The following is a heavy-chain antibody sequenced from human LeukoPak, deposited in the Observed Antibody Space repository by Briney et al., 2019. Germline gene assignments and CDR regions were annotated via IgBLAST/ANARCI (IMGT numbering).Heavy chain of an antibody. CDR2: ISSNGGST. J-gene: IGHJ4*02. D-gene: IGHD3-22*01. CDR1: GFSFSRYA. CDR3: VKPGDTSGYYLYYFDY. Sequence: GGSLRLSCSASGFSFSRYAMHWVRQAPGKRLEYVSAISSNGGSTDYADSVKGRFTISRDNSKNTLYLQMSSLGPEDTAVYYCVKPGDTSGYYLYYFDYWGQGTLVTVSS. V-gene: IGHV3-64D*09.